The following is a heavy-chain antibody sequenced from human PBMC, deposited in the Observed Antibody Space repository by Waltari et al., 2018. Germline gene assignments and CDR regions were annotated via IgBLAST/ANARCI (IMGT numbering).Heavy chain of an antibody. CDR3: AREATHSYYYFLDV. V-gene: IGHV1-2*06. CDR2: SKPNSGVT. J-gene: IGHJ6*03. CDR1: GYTFPGRY. Sequence: QVQLVQSGAEVKKPGASVKVSCEASGYTFPGRYLHWVRQAPGQGREWMGRSKPNSGVTDYAQKFQDRVPITRDTSSSTAYMELSGLRSDDTAVYYCAREATHSYYYFLDVWGKGTTVTVSS.